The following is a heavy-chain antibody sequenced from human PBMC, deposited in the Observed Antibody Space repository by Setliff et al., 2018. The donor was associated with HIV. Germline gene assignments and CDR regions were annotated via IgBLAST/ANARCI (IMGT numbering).Heavy chain of an antibody. CDR1: GGTFSSYA. Sequence: VSCKVSGGTFSSYAISWVRQAPGQGLEWMGGIIPIFGTANYAQKFQGRVTITTDESTSTAYMELSSLRSEDTAVYYCARGRQQLVHGAFDIWGQGTMVTVSS. V-gene: IGHV1-69*05. D-gene: IGHD6-13*01. CDR3: ARGRQQLVHGAFDI. CDR2: IIPIFGTA. J-gene: IGHJ3*02.